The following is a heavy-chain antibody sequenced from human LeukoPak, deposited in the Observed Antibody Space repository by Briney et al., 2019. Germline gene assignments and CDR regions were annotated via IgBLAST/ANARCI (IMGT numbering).Heavy chain of an antibody. CDR3: AKDPSSSSSLEDENWFDP. J-gene: IGHJ5*02. V-gene: IGHV3-23*01. CDR1: GFTFSSYA. D-gene: IGHD6-13*01. CDR2: ISGSGGST. Sequence: GGSLRLSCAASGFTFSSYAMSWVRQAPGKGLEWVSAISGSGGSTYYADSVKGRFTISRDNSKNTLHLQMNSLRAEDTAVYYCAKDPSSSSSLEDENWFDPWGQGTLVTVSS.